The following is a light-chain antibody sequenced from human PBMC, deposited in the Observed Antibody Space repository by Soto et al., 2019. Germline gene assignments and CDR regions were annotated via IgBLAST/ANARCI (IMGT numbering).Light chain of an antibody. J-gene: IGKJ2*01. Sequence: EIVFTQSPGTLSLSPGERAPLSCGARQSVTTNLAWYQQKPGQAPRLLIYDASTRATGIPASFSGSGSGTEFTLTIRSLQAEDSAVYYCQQYNSWPYTFGQGTKVDI. CDR3: QQYNSWPYT. V-gene: IGKV3-15*01. CDR1: QSVTTN. CDR2: DAS.